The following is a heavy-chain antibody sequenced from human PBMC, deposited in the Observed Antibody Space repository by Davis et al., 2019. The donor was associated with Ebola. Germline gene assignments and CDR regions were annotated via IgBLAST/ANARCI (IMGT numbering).Heavy chain of an antibody. V-gene: IGHV3-30-3*01. Sequence: PGGSLRLSCAASGFTFSSYAMHWVRQAPGKGLEWVAVISYDGSNKYYADSVKGRFTISRDNSKNTLYLQMNSLRAEDTAVYYCAKEEGPHYDSSGYNFDYWGQGTLVTVSS. CDR1: GFTFSSYA. J-gene: IGHJ4*02. CDR2: ISYDGSNK. D-gene: IGHD3-22*01. CDR3: AKEEGPHYDSSGYNFDY.